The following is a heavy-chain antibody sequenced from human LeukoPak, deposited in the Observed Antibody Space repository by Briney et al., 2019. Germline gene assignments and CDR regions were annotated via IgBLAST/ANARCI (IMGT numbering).Heavy chain of an antibody. J-gene: IGHJ4*02. CDR1: GGSISSSSYY. Sequence: SETLSLTCTVSGGSISSSSYYWGWIRRPPGKGLEWIGSIYYSGSTYYNPSLKSRVTISVDTSKNQFSLKLSSVTAADTAVYYCAKHYAEIDYWGQGTLVTVSS. D-gene: IGHD3-16*01. V-gene: IGHV4-39*01. CDR2: IYYSGST. CDR3: AKHYAEIDY.